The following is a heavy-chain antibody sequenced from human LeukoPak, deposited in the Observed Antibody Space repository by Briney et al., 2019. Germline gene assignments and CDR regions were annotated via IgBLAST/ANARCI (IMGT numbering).Heavy chain of an antibody. Sequence: EASVKVSCKASGYTFTKSYIHWVRQAPGQRLGWMGLINPGGDNTKYAQNFQGRVTMTSDTSARTVYMELSSLSSEDTAIYYCARIRDGYNDAYDIWGQGTVVTVPS. V-gene: IGHV1-46*01. CDR2: INPGGDNT. CDR1: GYTFTKSY. J-gene: IGHJ3*02. CDR3: ARIRDGYNDAYDI. D-gene: IGHD5-24*01.